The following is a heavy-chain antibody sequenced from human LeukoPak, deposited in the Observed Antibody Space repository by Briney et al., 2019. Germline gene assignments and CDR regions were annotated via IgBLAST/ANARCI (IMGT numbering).Heavy chain of an antibody. V-gene: IGHV4-34*01. D-gene: IGHD6-19*01. CDR1: GGSFSGYY. Sequence: SETLSLTCAVYGGSFSGYYWSWIRQPPGKGLEWIGEIDHSGSTNYNPSLKSRVTISVDTSKNQFSLNLSSVTAADTAVYYCARGMEQWLTYDYWGQGTLVTVSS. CDR2: IDHSGST. CDR3: ARGMEQWLTYDY. J-gene: IGHJ4*02.